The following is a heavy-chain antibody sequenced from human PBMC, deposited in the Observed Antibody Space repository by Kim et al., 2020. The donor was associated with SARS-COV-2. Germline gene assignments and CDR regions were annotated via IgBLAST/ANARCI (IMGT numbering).Heavy chain of an antibody. D-gene: IGHD2-15*01. CDR1: GYTFTSYA. V-gene: IGHV7-4-1*02. CDR3: ARDLVVVAAIDYYYYGMDV. CDR2: INTNTGNP. J-gene: IGHJ6*02. Sequence: ASVKVSCKASGYTFTSYAMNWVRQAPGQGLEWMGWINTNTGNPTYAQGFTGRFVFSLDTSVSTAYLQNNSLKAEDTAVYYCARDLVVVAAIDYYYYGMDVWGQGTTVTVSS.